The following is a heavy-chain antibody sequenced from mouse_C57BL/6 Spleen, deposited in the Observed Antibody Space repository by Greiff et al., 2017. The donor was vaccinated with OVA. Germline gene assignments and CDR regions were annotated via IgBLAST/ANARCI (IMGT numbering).Heavy chain of an antibody. D-gene: IGHD2-10*02. V-gene: IGHV5-12*01. CDR1: GFTISDYY. J-gene: IGHJ1*03. CDR2: ISNGGGST. Sequence: EVQLVESGGGLVQPGGSLKLSCAVSGFTISDYYMYWVRQTPEKRLEWVAYISNGGGSTYYPDTVKGRFTISRDNAKHTLYLQMSRLKSEDTAMYYCARQYGNYGYFDVWGTGTTVTVSS. CDR3: ARQYGNYGYFDV.